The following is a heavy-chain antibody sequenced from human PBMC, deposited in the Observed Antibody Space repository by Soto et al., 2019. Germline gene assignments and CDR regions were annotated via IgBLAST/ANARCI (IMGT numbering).Heavy chain of an antibody. V-gene: IGHV1-18*04. CDR1: GYTFTSYG. J-gene: IGHJ5*02. CDR2: ISAYNGNT. CDR3: ARDLGMATPNWFDP. D-gene: IGHD5-12*01. Sequence: ASVKVSCKASGYTFTSYGSSWVRQAPGQGLEWMGWISAYNGNTNYAQKLQGRVTMTTDTSTSTAYMELRSLRSDDTAVYYCARDLGMATPNWFDPWGQGTLVTVSS.